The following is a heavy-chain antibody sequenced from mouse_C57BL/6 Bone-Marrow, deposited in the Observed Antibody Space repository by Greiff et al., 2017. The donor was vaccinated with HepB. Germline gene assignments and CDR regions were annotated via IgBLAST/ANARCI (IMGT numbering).Heavy chain of an antibody. CDR3: ARWNYYGSSYWYFDV. CDR1: GYTFTSYW. Sequence: QVQLQQPGAELVMPGASVKLSCKASGYTFTSYWMHWVKQRPGQGLEWIGEIDPSDSYTNYNQKFKGKFTLTVDKSSSTAYMQLSSLTSEDSAVYYCARWNYYGSSYWYFDVWGTGTTVTVSS. D-gene: IGHD1-1*01. V-gene: IGHV1-69*01. J-gene: IGHJ1*03. CDR2: IDPSDSYT.